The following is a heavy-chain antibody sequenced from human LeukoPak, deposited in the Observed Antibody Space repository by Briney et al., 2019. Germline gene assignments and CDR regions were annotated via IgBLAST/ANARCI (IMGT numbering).Heavy chain of an antibody. J-gene: IGHJ4*02. CDR1: GYTFTVYY. Sequence: ASVKVSCTASGYTFTVYYMHWVRQAPGQGLEWMGRINPNSGGTNYAQKFQGRVTMTRDTSISTAYMELSRLRSDDTAVYYCAREGYSYGLDYWGQGTLVTVSS. CDR2: INPNSGGT. V-gene: IGHV1-2*06. CDR3: AREGYSYGLDY. D-gene: IGHD5-18*01.